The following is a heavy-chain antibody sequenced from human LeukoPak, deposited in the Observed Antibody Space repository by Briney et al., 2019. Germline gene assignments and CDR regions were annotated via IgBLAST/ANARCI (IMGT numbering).Heavy chain of an antibody. CDR3: ARDFQRNYLYDY. J-gene: IGHJ4*02. D-gene: IGHD4-11*01. V-gene: IGHV3-30*03. CDR2: ISYDGSNK. Sequence: PGRSLRLSCAASGFTFSSYGMHWVRQAPGKGLEWVAVISYDGSNKYYADSVKGRFTISRDNAKNSLYLQMNSLRAEDTAVYYCARDFQRNYLYDYWGQGTLVTVSS. CDR1: GFTFSSYG.